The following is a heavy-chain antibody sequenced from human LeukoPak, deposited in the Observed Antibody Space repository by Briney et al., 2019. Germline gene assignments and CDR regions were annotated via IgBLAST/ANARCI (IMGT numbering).Heavy chain of an antibody. D-gene: IGHD2-15*01. CDR2: IIPIFGTA. V-gene: IGHV1-69*06. J-gene: IGHJ6*03. CDR1: GGTFSSYA. CDR3: ASSTLVAATYYYYYYMDV. Sequence: SVKVSCKASGGTFSSYAISWVRQAPGQGLEWMGGIIPIFGTANYAQKFQGRVTITADKSTSTAYVELSSLRSEDTAVYYCASSTLVAATYYYYYYMDVWGKGTTVTVSS.